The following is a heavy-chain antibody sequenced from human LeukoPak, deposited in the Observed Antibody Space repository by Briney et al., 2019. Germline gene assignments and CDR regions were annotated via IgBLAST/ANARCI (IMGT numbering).Heavy chain of an antibody. CDR2: INHSGST. CDR3: ARVVRYFDWFRPRYYFDY. J-gene: IGHJ4*02. Sequence: SETLSLTCAVYGGSFSGYYWSWIRQPPGKGLEWIGEINHSGSTNYNPSLKSRVTISVDTSKNQFSLKLSSVTAADTAVYYCARVVRYFDWFRPRYYFDYWGQGTLVTVSS. V-gene: IGHV4-34*01. CDR1: GGSFSGYY. D-gene: IGHD3-9*01.